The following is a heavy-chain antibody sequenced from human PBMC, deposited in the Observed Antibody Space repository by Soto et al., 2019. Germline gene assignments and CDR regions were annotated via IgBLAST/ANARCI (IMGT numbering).Heavy chain of an antibody. CDR1: GFSLSNARMG. CDR3: ARILHHGGDHYLYYLDY. V-gene: IGHV2-26*01. J-gene: IGHJ4*02. CDR2: IFSNDDK. Sequence: QVTLKEAGPVLVKPTETLTLTCTVSGFSLSNARMGVSWIRQPPGKALEWLVYIFSNDDKSYSTSLKSRRTTPKDTSKRQLVLTMTNMDPVATGTYYCARILHHGGDHYLYYLDYWGKGTLVTFS. D-gene: IGHD2-21*01.